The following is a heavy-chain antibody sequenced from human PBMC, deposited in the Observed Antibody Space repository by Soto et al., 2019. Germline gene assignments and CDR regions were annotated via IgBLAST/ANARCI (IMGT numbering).Heavy chain of an antibody. Sequence: SETLSLTCTVSGGSISSYYWSWIRQPPGKGLEWIGYIYYSGSTNYNPSLKSRVTISVDTSKNQFSLKLSSVTAADTAVYYCARAISSLSPDYYYYYMDVWGKGTTVTSP. J-gene: IGHJ6*03. CDR3: ARAISSLSPDYYYYYMDV. V-gene: IGHV4-59*01. CDR1: GGSISSYY. CDR2: IYYSGST. D-gene: IGHD6-6*01.